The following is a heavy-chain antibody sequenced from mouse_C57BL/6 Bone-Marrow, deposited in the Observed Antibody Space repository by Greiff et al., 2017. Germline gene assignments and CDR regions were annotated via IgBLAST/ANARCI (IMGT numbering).Heavy chain of an antibody. J-gene: IGHJ1*03. V-gene: IGHV1-26*01. Sequence: EVQLQQSGAELVKPGASVKLSCTASGFNIKDYYMNWVKQSHGKSLEWIGDINPNNGGTSYNQKFKGKATLTVDKSSSTAYMELRSLTSEDSAVYYCAREPIYYYGSYWYFDVWGTGTTVTVSS. CDR1: GFNIKDYY. D-gene: IGHD1-1*01. CDR2: INPNNGGT. CDR3: AREPIYYYGSYWYFDV.